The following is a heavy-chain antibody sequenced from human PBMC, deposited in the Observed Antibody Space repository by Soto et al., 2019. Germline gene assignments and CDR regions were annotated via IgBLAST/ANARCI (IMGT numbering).Heavy chain of an antibody. V-gene: IGHV3-23*01. J-gene: IGHJ3*01. CDR3: EGSWT. CDR2: ISASGDRT. Sequence: EVQLLVSGGGSAQPGGSLRLSCEVSGFTLTNYAMSWVRQTSGKGLEWVSQISASGDRTYYADSVKGRFTISQDFSNNTLFLQMNSLRGEDSAVYYCEGSWTWGQGTMVTVSS. CDR1: GFTLTNYA. D-gene: IGHD5-12*01.